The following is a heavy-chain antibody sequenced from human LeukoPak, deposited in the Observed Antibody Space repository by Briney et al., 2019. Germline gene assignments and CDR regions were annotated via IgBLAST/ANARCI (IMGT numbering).Heavy chain of an antibody. J-gene: IGHJ4*02. D-gene: IGHD6-19*01. CDR3: ARAGYSSGWYGY. CDR2: IIPIFGTA. V-gene: IGHV1-69*06. Sequence: SVKVSCKASGGTFSSYAISWVRPAPGQGLEWMGRIIPIFGTANYAQKFQGRVTITADKSTSTAYMELSSLRSEDTAAYYCARAGYSSGWYGYWGQGTLVTVSS. CDR1: GGTFSSYA.